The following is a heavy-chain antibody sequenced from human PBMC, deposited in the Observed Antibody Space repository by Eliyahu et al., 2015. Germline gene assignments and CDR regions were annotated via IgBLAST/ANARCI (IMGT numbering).Heavy chain of an antibody. CDR2: IFPADSDT. V-gene: IGHV5-51*03. CDR3: ARRARCRRDTCPYMDV. CDR1: GYRYTDFW. Sequence: EVQVIQSAAEMKKPGESLKISCKGSGYRYTDFWVGXVRQVPGKGLEWMGIIFPADSDTRYSPSFRGQVAISADKSISTAYLQWNSLRASDTAIYYCARRARCRRDTCPYMDVWGQGTAVTVSS. J-gene: IGHJ6*02. D-gene: IGHD2-8*01.